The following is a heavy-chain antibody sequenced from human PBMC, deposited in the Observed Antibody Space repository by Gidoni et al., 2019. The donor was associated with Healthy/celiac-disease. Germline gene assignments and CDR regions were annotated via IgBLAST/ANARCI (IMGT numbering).Heavy chain of an antibody. Sequence: QVQLVQSGAEVKKPGASVKVPCKASGSTFPGYYMHRVRQAPGQGLEWMGWINPSSGGTNYAQKFQGRVTMTRDTSISTAYMELSRLRSDDTAVYYCATLPYSSSSDPFDYWGQGTLVTVSS. CDR3: ATLPYSSSSDPFDY. D-gene: IGHD6-6*01. J-gene: IGHJ4*02. CDR2: INPSSGGT. CDR1: GSTFPGYY. V-gene: IGHV1-2*02.